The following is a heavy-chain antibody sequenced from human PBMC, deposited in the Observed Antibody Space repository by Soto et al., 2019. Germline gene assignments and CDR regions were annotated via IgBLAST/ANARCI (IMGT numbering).Heavy chain of an antibody. Sequence: ASVKVSCKASGYTFTGYYMHWVRQAPGQGLEWMGWINPNSGGTNYAQKFQGWVTMTRDTSISTAYMELSRLRSDDTAVYYCARDPTDTAMVTSYYYYGMDVWGQGXTVTVYS. CDR2: INPNSGGT. V-gene: IGHV1-2*04. D-gene: IGHD5-18*01. J-gene: IGHJ6*02. CDR1: GYTFTGYY. CDR3: ARDPTDTAMVTSYYYYGMDV.